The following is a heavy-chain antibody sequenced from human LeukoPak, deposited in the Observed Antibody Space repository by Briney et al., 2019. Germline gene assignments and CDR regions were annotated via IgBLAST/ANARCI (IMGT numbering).Heavy chain of an antibody. V-gene: IGHV3-30*03. CDR1: GFTFNNYG. CDR3: ARAPLSGNSYSGSYYPDY. Sequence: GGSLRLSCAASGFTFNNYGMHWVRQAPGKGLEWVAVISYDGRNIHYPDSVKGRFTISRDISTDTLWLQMDSLRTEDTAVYYCARAPLSGNSYSGSYYPDYWGQGTLVTVSS. D-gene: IGHD1-26*01. J-gene: IGHJ4*02. CDR2: ISYDGRNI.